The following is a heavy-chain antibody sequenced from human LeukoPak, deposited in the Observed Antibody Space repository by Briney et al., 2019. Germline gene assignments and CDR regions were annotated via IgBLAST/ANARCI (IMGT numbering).Heavy chain of an antibody. CDR3: TRVRSYDFWSGYRLFDY. J-gene: IGHJ4*02. V-gene: IGHV3-49*03. D-gene: IGHD3-3*01. Sequence: GGSLRLSCTASGFTFGDYAMSWFRQAPGKGRDWVGFIRSKAYGGTTEYAASVKGRFTISRDDSKRIAYLQMNSLKTEDTAVYYCTRVRSYDFWSGYRLFDYWGQGTLVTVSS. CDR2: IRSKAYGGTT. CDR1: GFTFGDYA.